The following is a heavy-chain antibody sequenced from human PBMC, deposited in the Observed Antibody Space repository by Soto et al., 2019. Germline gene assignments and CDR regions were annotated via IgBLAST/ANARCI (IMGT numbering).Heavy chain of an antibody. CDR3: ATYYDLFNY. CDR1: GGSVSSGGYY. Sequence: QVQLQESGPGLGKPSETLSLTCTVSGGSVSSGGYYWSWIRQPPGKGLEWIGYIYYSGSTNYNPSLKRRVTITVDTSKHQLSLKLSAVTSADTAVYYCATYYDLFNYWGQGTLVTVSS. CDR2: IYYSGST. D-gene: IGHD3-3*01. J-gene: IGHJ4*02. V-gene: IGHV4-61*08.